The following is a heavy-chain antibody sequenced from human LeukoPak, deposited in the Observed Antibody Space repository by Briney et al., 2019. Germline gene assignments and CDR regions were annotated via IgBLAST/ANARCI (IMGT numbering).Heavy chain of an antibody. V-gene: IGHV4-34*01. D-gene: IGHD5-18*01. CDR3: ARSKRGYSYGRSFDY. CDR1: GGSFSGYY. J-gene: IGHJ4*02. Sequence: SETLSLTCAVYGGSFSGYYWSWIRQPPGKGLEWIGEINHSGSTNYNPSLKSRVTISVDTSKNQFSLKLSSVTAADTAVYYCARSKRGYSYGRSFDYWGQGTLVTVSS. CDR2: INHSGST.